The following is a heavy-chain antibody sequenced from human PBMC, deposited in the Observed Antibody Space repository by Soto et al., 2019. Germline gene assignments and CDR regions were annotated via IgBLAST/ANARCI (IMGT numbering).Heavy chain of an antibody. CDR1: GYSFTSYW. CDR2: IYPGDSDT. V-gene: IGHV5-51*01. Sequence: GESLKISCKGSGYSFTSYWIGWVRQMPGKGLEWMGIIYPGDSDTRYSPSFQGQVTISADKSISTAYLQWSSLKASDTAVYYCAKDSKKWSSPGGMDVWGQGTTVTVSS. J-gene: IGHJ6*02. D-gene: IGHD2-15*01. CDR3: AKDSKKWSSPGGMDV.